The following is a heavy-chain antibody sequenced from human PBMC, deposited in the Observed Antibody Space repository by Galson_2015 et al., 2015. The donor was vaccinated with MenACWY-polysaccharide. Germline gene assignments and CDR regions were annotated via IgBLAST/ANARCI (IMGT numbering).Heavy chain of an antibody. CDR2: VYSSGST. Sequence: ETLSLTCPVSGGSISSSNYNCVWIRPPPGKGLEWIGTVYSSGSTYYNPSLKSRVTLSVDTSKNQFSLSLSSVTAADTAVFYCAGREARGRFDPWGQGTLVTVSS. CDR3: AGREARGRFDP. V-gene: IGHV4-39*01. CDR1: GGSISSSNYN. J-gene: IGHJ5*02. D-gene: IGHD3-16*01.